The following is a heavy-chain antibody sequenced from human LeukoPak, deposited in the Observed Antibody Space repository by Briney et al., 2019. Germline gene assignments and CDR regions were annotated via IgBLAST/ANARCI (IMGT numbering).Heavy chain of an antibody. CDR2: ISYDGSNK. CDR1: GFTFSSYG. Sequence: GGSLRLSCAASGFTFSSYGMHWVRQAPGKGLEWVAVISYDGSNKYYADSVKGRFTISRDNAKNSLYLQMNSLRAEDTALYYCARAEGGPATAIYWGQGTLVTVSS. D-gene: IGHD2-21*02. V-gene: IGHV3-30*03. CDR3: ARAEGGPATAIY. J-gene: IGHJ4*02.